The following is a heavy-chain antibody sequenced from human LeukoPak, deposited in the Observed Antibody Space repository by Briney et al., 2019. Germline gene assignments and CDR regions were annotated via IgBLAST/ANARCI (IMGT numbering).Heavy chain of an antibody. J-gene: IGHJ4*02. Sequence: ASVKVSCKASGYTFTSYDINWVRQATGQGLEWMGWMNPNSGNTGYAQKFQGRVTMTRNTSISTAYMELSSLRSEDTAVYYCARTAYCGGDCYSHFDYWGQGTLVTVSS. D-gene: IGHD2-21*02. CDR3: ARTAYCGGDCYSHFDY. CDR1: GYTFTSYD. V-gene: IGHV1-8*01. CDR2: MNPNSGNT.